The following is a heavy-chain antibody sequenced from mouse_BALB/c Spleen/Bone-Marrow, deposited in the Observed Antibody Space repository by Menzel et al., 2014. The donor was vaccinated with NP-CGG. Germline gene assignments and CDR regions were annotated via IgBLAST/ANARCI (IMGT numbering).Heavy chain of an antibody. V-gene: IGHV5-9-2*01. Sequence: EVQVVESGGGLVKSRGSLKLSCAASGFSFNSYGMSWVRQTPEKRLEWVATISGGGSYTFYPDSVKGRFTISRDNAKNNLYLQLSSLRSEDTALYYCARHAYYDQTEVSFVYWGQGTLVTVSA. D-gene: IGHD2-4*01. J-gene: IGHJ3*01. CDR2: ISGGGSYT. CDR1: GFSFNSYG. CDR3: ARHAYYDQTEVSFVY.